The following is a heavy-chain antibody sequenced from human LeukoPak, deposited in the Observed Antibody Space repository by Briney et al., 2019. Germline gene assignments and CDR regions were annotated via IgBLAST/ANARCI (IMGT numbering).Heavy chain of an antibody. CDR3: AKAFTFGGVIAPFDY. V-gene: IGHV3-9*01. CDR1: GFTFDDYA. J-gene: IGHJ4*02. D-gene: IGHD3-16*02. Sequence: GGSLRLSCAASGFTFDDYAMHWVRQAPGKGLEWVSGISWNSGSIGYADSVKGRFTISRDNAKNSLYLQMNSLRAEDTALYYCAKAFTFGGVIAPFDYWGQGTLATVSS. CDR2: ISWNSGSI.